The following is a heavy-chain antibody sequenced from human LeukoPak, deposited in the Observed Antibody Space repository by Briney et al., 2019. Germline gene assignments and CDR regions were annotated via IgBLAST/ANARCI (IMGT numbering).Heavy chain of an antibody. CDR1: GFTFGSYG. Sequence: GGSLRLSCAASGFTFGSYGMHWVRQAPGKGLEWVAVIWYDGSNKYYADSVKGRFTISRDNSKNTLYLQMNSLRAEDTAVYYCARGLTSQMATISCDYWGQGTLVTVSS. CDR2: IWYDGSNK. D-gene: IGHD5-24*01. CDR3: ARGLTSQMATISCDY. J-gene: IGHJ4*02. V-gene: IGHV3-33*01.